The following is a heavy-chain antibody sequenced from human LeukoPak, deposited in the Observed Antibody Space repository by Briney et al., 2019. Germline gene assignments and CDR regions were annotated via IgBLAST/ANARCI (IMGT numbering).Heavy chain of an antibody. D-gene: IGHD2-2*01. CDR1: GFTLSSYW. J-gene: IGHJ4*02. Sequence: HPGGSLRLSCAASGFTLSSYWMSWVRQAPGKGLEWVANIKQDGSEKYYVDSVKGRFTISRDNAKNSLYLQMNSLRAEDTAVYYCARAPRGYCSSTSCYPYYFDYWGQGTLVTVSS. V-gene: IGHV3-7*01. CDR3: ARAPRGYCSSTSCYPYYFDY. CDR2: IKQDGSEK.